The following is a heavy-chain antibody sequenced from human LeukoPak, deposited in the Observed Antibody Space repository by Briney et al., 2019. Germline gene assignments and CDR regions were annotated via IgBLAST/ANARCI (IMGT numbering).Heavy chain of an antibody. J-gene: IGHJ4*02. CDR1: GFTFSSYA. V-gene: IGHV3-23*01. Sequence: TGGSLRLSCEASGFTFSSYAMSWVRQAPGKGPAWVSVISSSADSTYYADSVKGRFTISRDNSKNTLYLQMNNLRAEDTAVYYCAKNTSGTYLDYWGQGILVTVSS. CDR3: AKNTSGTYLDY. CDR2: ISSSADST. D-gene: IGHD1-26*01.